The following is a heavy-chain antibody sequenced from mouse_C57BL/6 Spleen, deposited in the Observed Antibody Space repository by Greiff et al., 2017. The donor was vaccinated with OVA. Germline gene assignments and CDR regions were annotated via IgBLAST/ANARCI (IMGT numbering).Heavy chain of an antibody. CDR2: IYPGNSDT. CDR3: TRDPYYYGSSWWYFDV. CDR1: GYTFTSYW. J-gene: IGHJ1*03. Sequence: DVQLQESGTVLARPGASVKMSCKTSGYTFTSYWMHWVKQRPGQGLEWIGAIYPGNSDTSYNQKFKGKAKLTAVTSASTAYMELSSLTNEDSAVYYCTRDPYYYGSSWWYFDVWGTGTTVTVSS. D-gene: IGHD1-1*01. V-gene: IGHV1-5*01.